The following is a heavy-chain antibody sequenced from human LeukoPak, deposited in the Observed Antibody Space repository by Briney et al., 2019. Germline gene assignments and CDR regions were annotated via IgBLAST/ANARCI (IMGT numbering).Heavy chain of an antibody. J-gene: IGHJ4*02. D-gene: IGHD4-17*01. CDR2: ISGSGGST. CDR1: GFTFSSYA. Sequence: GGSLRLSCAASGFTFSSYAMSWVRQAPGKGLEWVSAISGSGGSTYYADSVKGRFTISRDNSKDSLYLQINSLRAEDTAVYYCARERLYGASALDYWGQGTVVTVSS. CDR3: ARERLYGASALDY. V-gene: IGHV3-23*01.